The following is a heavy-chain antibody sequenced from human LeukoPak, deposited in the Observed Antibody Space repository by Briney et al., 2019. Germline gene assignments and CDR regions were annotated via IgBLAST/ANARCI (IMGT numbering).Heavy chain of an antibody. CDR1: GGSISSSSYY. V-gene: IGHV4-39*01. D-gene: IGHD2-8*01. CDR3: ARHCTNGVCYTDFDY. J-gene: IGHJ4*02. Sequence: SETLSPTCTVSGGSISSSSYYWGWIRQPPGKGLEWIGSIYYSGSTYYNPSLKTRVTISVDTSKNQFSLKLSSVTAADTAVYYCARHCTNGVCYTDFDYWGQGTLVTVSS. CDR2: IYYSGST.